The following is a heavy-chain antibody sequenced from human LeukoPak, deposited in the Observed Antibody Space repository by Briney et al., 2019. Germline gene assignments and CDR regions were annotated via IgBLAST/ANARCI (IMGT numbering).Heavy chain of an antibody. CDR1: GFTFSSYG. D-gene: IGHD2-8*01. V-gene: IGHV3-33*01. CDR3: ARDRHCANGVCHSPPGMDV. Sequence: GGSLRLSCAASGFTFSSYGMHWVRQAPGKGLEWVADIWFDGKNEHFADSVKGRFTISRDNSKNTMYLQINNLRAEDTAVYYCARDRHCANGVCHSPPGMDVWGQGTTVTVSS. CDR2: IWFDGKNE. J-gene: IGHJ6*02.